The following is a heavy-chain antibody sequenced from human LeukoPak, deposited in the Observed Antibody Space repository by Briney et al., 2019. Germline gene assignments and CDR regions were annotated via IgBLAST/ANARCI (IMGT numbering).Heavy chain of an antibody. V-gene: IGHV1-8*03. CDR2: MNPNSGNT. CDR1: GYTFTSYD. Sequence: GASVKVSCKASGYTFTSYDINWVRQATGQGLEWMGWMNPNSGNTGYAQKFQGRVTITRNTSISTAYMELSSLRSEDTAVYYCARDSTGYGYEEWYWGQGTLVTVSS. D-gene: IGHD5-18*01. J-gene: IGHJ4*02. CDR3: ARDSTGYGYEEWY.